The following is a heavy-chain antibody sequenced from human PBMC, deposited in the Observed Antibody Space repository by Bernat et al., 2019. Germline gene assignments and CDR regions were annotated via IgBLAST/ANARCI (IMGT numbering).Heavy chain of an antibody. CDR2: ISGSGGST. CDR3: AKTRVLWFGELFGAFDI. V-gene: IGHV3-23*01. Sequence: EVQLLESGGGLVQPGGSLRLSCAASGFTFSSYVMSWVRQAPGKGLEWVSAISGSGGSTYYADSVKGRFTISRDNSKNTLYLQMNSLRAEDTAVYYCAKTRVLWFGELFGAFDIWGQGTMVTVSS. CDR1: GFTFSSYV. J-gene: IGHJ3*02. D-gene: IGHD3-10*01.